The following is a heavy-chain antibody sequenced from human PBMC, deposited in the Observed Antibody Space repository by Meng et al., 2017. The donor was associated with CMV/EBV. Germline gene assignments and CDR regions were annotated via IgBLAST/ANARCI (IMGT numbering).Heavy chain of an antibody. CDR1: GGSFSGYC. Sequence: SETLSLTCAVHGGSFSGYCWSWIRQPPGKGLEWIGEINHSGSTNYNPSLKSRVTISVDTSKNQFSLKLSSVAAAATAVYYCARGITTLGWFDPWGQGTLVTVSS. CDR2: INHSGST. J-gene: IGHJ5*02. CDR3: ARGITTLGWFDP. D-gene: IGHD3-10*02. V-gene: IGHV4-34*01.